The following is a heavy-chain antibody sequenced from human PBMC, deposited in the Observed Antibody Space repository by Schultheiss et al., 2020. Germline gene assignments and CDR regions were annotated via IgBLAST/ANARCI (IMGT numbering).Heavy chain of an antibody. J-gene: IGHJ1*01. Sequence: GSLRLSCTVSGGSISSYYWSWIRQPPGKGLEWIGYIYYSGSTKYNPSLKSRVTMSGDTSKNQFSLKLTSVTAADTAVYYCARASSWYLHFQHWGQGTLVNVAS. V-gene: IGHV4-59*01. D-gene: IGHD6-13*01. CDR3: ARASSWYLHFQH. CDR2: IYYSGST. CDR1: GGSISSYY.